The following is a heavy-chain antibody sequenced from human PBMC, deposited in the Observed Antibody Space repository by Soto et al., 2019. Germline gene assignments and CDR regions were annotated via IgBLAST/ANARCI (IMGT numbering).Heavy chain of an antibody. CDR3: ARAGGTTVTGLWHFDS. CDR2: IWYDGTQK. Sequence: QVQLVESGGGVVQPGRSLRLSCAASGFTFSNYAMHWVRQPPGKGLEWLAAIWYDGTQKYYADSVKGRFIISRDNSKKTLYLEMNSLRAEDTAVYYCARAGGTTVTGLWHFDSWGQGTLVTVSS. V-gene: IGHV3-33*08. J-gene: IGHJ4*02. CDR1: GFTFSNYA. D-gene: IGHD4-17*01.